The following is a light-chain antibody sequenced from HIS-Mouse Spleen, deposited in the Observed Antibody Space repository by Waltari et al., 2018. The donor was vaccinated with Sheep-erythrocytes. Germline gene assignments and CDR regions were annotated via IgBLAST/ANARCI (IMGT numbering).Light chain of an antibody. V-gene: IGLV2-14*03. CDR2: DVS. J-gene: IGLJ1*01. CDR1: SSDVGGYNY. Sequence: QSALTQPASVSGSPGQSTTISCPGTSSDVGGYNYVTWYQQHPGKAPKRMIYDVSKRPSGVSNRFSGSKSGNTASLTISGLQAEDEADYYCSSYTSSSTLVFGTGTKVTVL. CDR3: SSYTSSSTLV.